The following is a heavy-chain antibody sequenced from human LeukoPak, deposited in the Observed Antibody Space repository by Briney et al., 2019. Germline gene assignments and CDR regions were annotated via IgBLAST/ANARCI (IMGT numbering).Heavy chain of an antibody. Sequence: ETLSLTCTVSGGSISSYYWSWIGQPPGKGLEWIGYIYYSGSTNYNPSLKSRITISVDTSKNQFSLKLSSVTAADTAVYYCARRDANTAMDVWGQGTPVTVSS. CDR2: IYYSGST. CDR3: ARRDANTAMDV. D-gene: IGHD5-18*01. J-gene: IGHJ6*02. V-gene: IGHV4-59*01. CDR1: GGSISSYY.